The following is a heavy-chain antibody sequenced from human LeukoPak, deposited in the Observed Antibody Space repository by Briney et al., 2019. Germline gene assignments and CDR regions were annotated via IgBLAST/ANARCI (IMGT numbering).Heavy chain of an antibody. D-gene: IGHD3-10*01. CDR3: AKDSRRLVRGDMDY. Sequence: GGSLRLSCAASGFTFSSYAKSWVRQAPGKGLEWVSAISGSGGSTYYADSVKGRFTISRDNSKNTLYLQMNSLRAEDTAVYYCAKDSRRLVRGDMDYWGQGTLVTVSS. CDR1: GFTFSSYA. CDR2: ISGSGGST. J-gene: IGHJ4*02. V-gene: IGHV3-23*01.